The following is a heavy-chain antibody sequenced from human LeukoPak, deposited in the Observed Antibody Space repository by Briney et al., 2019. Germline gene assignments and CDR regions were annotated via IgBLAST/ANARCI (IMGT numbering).Heavy chain of an antibody. CDR1: GVSISSSY. V-gene: IGHV4-59*08. J-gene: IGHJ4*02. CDR2: ISRSGNT. CDR3: ARRALRIGAFDY. D-gene: IGHD2/OR15-2a*01. Sequence: PSETLSLTCNVAGVSISSSYWSWIRQPPGKGLEWIGYISRSGNTNFNPSLKSRFSFSRDTSKNQISLKLNSVTAADTAVYYCARRALRIGAFDYWGQGILVTVSS.